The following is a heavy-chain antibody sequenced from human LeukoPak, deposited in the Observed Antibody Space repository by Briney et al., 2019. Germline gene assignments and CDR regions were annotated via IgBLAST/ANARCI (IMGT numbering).Heavy chain of an antibody. CDR3: ARRGGVDYGDSFDY. V-gene: IGHV4-61*01. D-gene: IGHD4-17*01. Sequence: SETLSLTCTVSGGSISSGSYYWSWIRQPPGKGLEWIGYIYYSGSTNYNPSLKSRVTISVDTSKNQFSLKLSSVTAADTAVYYCARRGGVDYGDSFDYWGQGTLVTVSS. CDR2: IYYSGST. CDR1: GGSISSGSYY. J-gene: IGHJ4*02.